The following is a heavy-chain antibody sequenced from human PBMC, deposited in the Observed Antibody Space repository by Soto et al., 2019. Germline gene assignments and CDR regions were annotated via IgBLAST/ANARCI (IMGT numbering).Heavy chain of an antibody. CDR1: GFTFSSYA. CDR3: ARDGIVGATWYFDY. CDR2: ISYDGSNK. D-gene: IGHD1-26*01. V-gene: IGHV3-30-3*01. J-gene: IGHJ4*02. Sequence: QVQLVESGGGVVQPGRSLRLSCAASGFTFSSYAMHWVRQAPGKGLEWVAVISYDGSNKYYPASVKGRFNISRDNSKNTLYLQMNRLRADDTAVYYCARDGIVGATWYFDYWGQGTLVTVSS.